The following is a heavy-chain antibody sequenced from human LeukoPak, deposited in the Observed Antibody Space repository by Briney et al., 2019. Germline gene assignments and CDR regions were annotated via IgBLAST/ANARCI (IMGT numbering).Heavy chain of an antibody. Sequence: GGSLRLSCAASGFTFSTYEMNWVRQAPGKGLEWVSYISGSGSIIYYADSVKGRSTISRDNAESSLSLQMNSLRAEDTAVYYCARGASRAFDIWGQGTVVTVSS. J-gene: IGHJ3*02. V-gene: IGHV3-48*03. CDR3: ARGASRAFDI. CDR2: ISGSGSII. CDR1: GFTFSTYE.